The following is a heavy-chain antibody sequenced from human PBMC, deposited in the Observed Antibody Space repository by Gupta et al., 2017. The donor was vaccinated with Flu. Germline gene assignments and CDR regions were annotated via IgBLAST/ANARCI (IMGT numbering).Heavy chain of an antibody. Sequence: QVQLQESGPGLVKPSETLSLTCTVSSGSIRSHYWAWIRQSPGKGLQWIGKVFHSGTTNYNPSLKSRVTIFVDTSKNQVFLNLKSVTAADTAVYFCANSLPPGYTPDSWGQGTLVTVSS. CDR1: SGSIRSHY. D-gene: IGHD5-12*01. CDR2: VFHSGTT. CDR3: ANSLPPGYTPDS. J-gene: IGHJ4*02. V-gene: IGHV4-59*11.